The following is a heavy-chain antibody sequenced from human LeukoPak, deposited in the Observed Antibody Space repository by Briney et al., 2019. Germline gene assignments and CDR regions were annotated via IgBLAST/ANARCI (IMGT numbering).Heavy chain of an antibody. J-gene: IGHJ5*02. Sequence: GESLKIPCKGSGYSFTSYWIGWVRQMPGKGLEWMGIIYPGDSDTRYSPSFQGQVTISADKSISTAYLQWSSLKASDTAMYYCARDAYGSGSYYNWFDPWGQGTLVTVSS. V-gene: IGHV5-51*01. CDR2: IYPGDSDT. CDR1: GYSFTSYW. CDR3: ARDAYGSGSYYNWFDP. D-gene: IGHD3-10*01.